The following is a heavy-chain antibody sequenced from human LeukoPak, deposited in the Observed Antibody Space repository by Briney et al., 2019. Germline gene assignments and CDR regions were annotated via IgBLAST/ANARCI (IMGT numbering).Heavy chain of an antibody. CDR1: GGTFSSYA. V-gene: IGHV1-69*13. J-gene: IGHJ5*02. Sequence: GASVKVSCKASGGTFSSYAISWVRQAPGQGLEWMGGIIPIFGTANYAQKFQGRVTITADESTSTAYMELSSLRSEDTAVYYCATNRLTIFGVVAGFDPWGQGTLVTVSS. CDR2: IIPIFGTA. CDR3: ATNRLTIFGVVAGFDP. D-gene: IGHD3-3*01.